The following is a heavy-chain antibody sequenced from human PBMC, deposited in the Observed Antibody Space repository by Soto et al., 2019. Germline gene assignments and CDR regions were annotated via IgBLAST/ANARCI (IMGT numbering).Heavy chain of an antibody. V-gene: IGHV3-48*02. D-gene: IGHD2-15*01. J-gene: IGHJ4*02. CDR1: GFSFSSYS. Sequence: EEQLVESGGGLVQPGGSLRLSCAASGFSFSSYSMNWVRQAPGKGLEWVSYISSSSRTISYGDSVKGRFTISRDNAKNSLILQMNSLRHEYTAVYYCVQDIDGQPNSWGQGTLVTVSS. CDR2: ISSSSRTI. CDR3: VQDIDGQPNS.